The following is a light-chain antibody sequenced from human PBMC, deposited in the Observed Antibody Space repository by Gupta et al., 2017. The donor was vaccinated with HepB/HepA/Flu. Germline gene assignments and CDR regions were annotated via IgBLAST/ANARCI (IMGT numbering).Light chain of an antibody. V-gene: IGLV1-47*01. J-gene: IGLJ1*01. Sequence: SVLTHAPSASGTPGQRVTISFSGSSSNGGSDNVYWYQQLPGSAPQLLIYKNYQRPSGVPDRFSGSKSGTSASLDISGLQAEDEGDYYCAGWDDRLSAYVLGTGTKLTVL. CDR1: SSNGGSDN. CDR2: KNY. CDR3: AGWDDRLSAYV.